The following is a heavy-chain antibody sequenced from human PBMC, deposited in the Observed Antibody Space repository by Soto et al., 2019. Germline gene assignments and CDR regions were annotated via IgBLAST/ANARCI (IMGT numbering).Heavy chain of an antibody. Sequence: GASVKVSCKPSGYTFTDYYIHWVRQAPGQGLEWMGGINPHKGGTNYERRFQGWGPMTRDTSIGTAYLELNRLTSDATAIFYCARDRVMIAATVGGDSFDVWGPGTLVTVSS. CDR2: INPHKGGT. J-gene: IGHJ3*01. V-gene: IGHV1-2*04. CDR1: GYTFTDYY. D-gene: IGHD2-15*01. CDR3: ARDRVMIAATVGGDSFDV.